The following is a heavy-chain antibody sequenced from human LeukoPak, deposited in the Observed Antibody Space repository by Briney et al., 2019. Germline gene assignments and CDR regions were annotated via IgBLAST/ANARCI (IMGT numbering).Heavy chain of an antibody. CDR3: ARESAKQLGNDAFDI. CDR2: IYTSGST. CDR1: GGPISSGSYY. D-gene: IGHD6-6*01. J-gene: IGHJ3*02. V-gene: IGHV4-61*02. Sequence: PSETLSLTCTVSGGPISSGSYYWSWIRQPAGKGLEWIGRIYTSGSTDYNPSLKSRVTISVDTSKNQFSLKLSSVTAADTAVYYCARESAKQLGNDAFDIWGQGTMVTVSS.